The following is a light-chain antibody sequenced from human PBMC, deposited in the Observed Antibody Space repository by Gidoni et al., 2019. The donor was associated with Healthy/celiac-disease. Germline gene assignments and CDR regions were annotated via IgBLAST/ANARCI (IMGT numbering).Light chain of an antibody. Sequence: EIVMTQSPATLSASPGERATLSCRASQRVSSNLAWYQQKPGQAPRLLIYGASSRATGIPARFSGSGSGTEFTLTSSSQQSEDVAVYYYQQYNNWPWTFXQXTKVEIK. J-gene: IGKJ1*01. V-gene: IGKV3-15*01. CDR2: GAS. CDR3: QQYNNWPWT. CDR1: QRVSSN.